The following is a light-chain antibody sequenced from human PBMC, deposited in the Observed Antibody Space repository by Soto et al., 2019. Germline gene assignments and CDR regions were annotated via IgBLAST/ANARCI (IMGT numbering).Light chain of an antibody. V-gene: IGLV1-44*01. J-gene: IGLJ1*01. CDR1: SSNIGSDS. CDR3: AAWDGSLNAYV. Sequence: QSVLTQPPSSSVTPGQRVTISFSGSSSNIGSDSVNWFQHLPGTTPKLLIYGNNQRPSGVPDRFSGSKSGTSASLVISGLQSEDEADYYCAAWDGSLNAYVFGTGTKVTVL. CDR2: GNN.